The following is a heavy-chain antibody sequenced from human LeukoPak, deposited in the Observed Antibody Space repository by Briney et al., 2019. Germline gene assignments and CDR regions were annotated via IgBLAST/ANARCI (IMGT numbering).Heavy chain of an antibody. CDR3: ARETXGGSYWFDP. D-gene: IGHD1-26*01. J-gene: IGHJ5*02. Sequence: PGGSLRLSCAASGLTFSVWSMTWVRQAPEKGREWVSSINYGGAYMYYADSVKGRFTISRDNAKNSLYLQMNSLRAEDTGAYYCARETXGGSYWFDP. CDR2: INYGGAYM. V-gene: IGHV3-21*06. CDR1: GLTFSVWS.